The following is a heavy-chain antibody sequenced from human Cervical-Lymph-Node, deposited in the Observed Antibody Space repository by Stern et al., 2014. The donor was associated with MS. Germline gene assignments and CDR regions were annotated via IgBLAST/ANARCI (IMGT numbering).Heavy chain of an antibody. Sequence: EVQLVESGGGLVQPGGSLRLSCAASGFTFSSYWMHWVRQAPGQGLVWVSRINSDGNTTSYADSVKGRFTISRDNAKNTLYLQMNSLRAEDTAVYYCARAGLPYYFYYGMDVWGQGTTVTVSS. V-gene: IGHV3-74*02. J-gene: IGHJ6*02. D-gene: IGHD5/OR15-5a*01. CDR3: ARAGLPYYFYYGMDV. CDR2: INSDGNTT. CDR1: GFTFSSYW.